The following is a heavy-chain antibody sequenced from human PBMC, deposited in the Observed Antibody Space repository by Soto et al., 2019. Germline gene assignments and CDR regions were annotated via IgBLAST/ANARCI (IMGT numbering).Heavy chain of an antibody. Sequence: ASVKVSCKASGYTFTGYGISCVRLAPGQGLEWMGWISAYNGNTNYAQKLQGRVTMTTDTSTSTAYMELRSLRSDDTAVYYCAVSTGYYYYGMDVWGQGTTVTVSS. V-gene: IGHV1-18*01. J-gene: IGHJ6*02. CDR2: ISAYNGNT. CDR3: AVSTGYYYYGMDV. CDR1: GYTFTGYG.